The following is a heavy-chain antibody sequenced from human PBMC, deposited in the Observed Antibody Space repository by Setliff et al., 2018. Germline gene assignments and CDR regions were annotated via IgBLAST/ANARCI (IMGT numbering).Heavy chain of an antibody. J-gene: IGHJ4*02. Sequence: GGSLRLSCEASGFIFSSLWMSWVRQAPGRGLEWVANINQEGSGRYYVDSVKGRFSISRDNAKSSLYLQMNSLRADDTAVYYCAKFVGYTYGYDYWGRGTLVTVSS. CDR3: AKFVGYTYGYDY. D-gene: IGHD5-18*01. V-gene: IGHV3-7*01. CDR1: GFIFSSLW. CDR2: INQEGSGR.